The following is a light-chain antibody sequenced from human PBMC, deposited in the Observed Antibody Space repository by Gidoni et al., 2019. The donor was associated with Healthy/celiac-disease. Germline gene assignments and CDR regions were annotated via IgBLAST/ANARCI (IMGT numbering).Light chain of an antibody. V-gene: IGKV3-11*01. Sequence: EIVLTQSPATLSLSPGERATLSCRASQSVSSYLAWYQQKPGQAPRLLIYDASNRATGIPARFSGSGSGTDFTLTISSLEPEDFAVYYCQQRSHFGQXTRLEIK. J-gene: IGKJ5*01. CDR2: DAS. CDR3: QQRSH. CDR1: QSVSSY.